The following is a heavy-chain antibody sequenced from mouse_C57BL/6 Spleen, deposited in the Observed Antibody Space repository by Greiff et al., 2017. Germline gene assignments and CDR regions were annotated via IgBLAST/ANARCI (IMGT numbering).Heavy chain of an antibody. Sequence: EVKLMESGGDLVKPGGSLKLSCAASGFTFSSYGMSWVRQTPDKRLEWVATISSGGSYTYYPDSVKGRFTISRDNAKNTLYLQMSSLKSEDTAMYYCARQGYYGNYQGYFDVWGTGTTVTVSS. D-gene: IGHD2-1*01. CDR2: ISSGGSYT. CDR1: GFTFSSYG. V-gene: IGHV5-6*01. J-gene: IGHJ1*03. CDR3: ARQGYYGNYQGYFDV.